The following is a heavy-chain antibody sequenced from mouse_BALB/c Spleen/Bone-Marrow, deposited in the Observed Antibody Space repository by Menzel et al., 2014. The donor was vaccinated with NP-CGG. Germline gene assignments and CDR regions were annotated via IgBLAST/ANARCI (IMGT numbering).Heavy chain of an antibody. D-gene: IGHD2-14*01. CDR3: ANYRYGWYFDV. J-gene: IGHJ1*01. CDR2: IDPANGNT. V-gene: IGHV14-3*02. CDR1: GFNIKDTC. Sequence: VQLQQSGAELVKPGASVKLSCTASGFNIKDTCTHWVKQRPEQGLEWIGRIDPANGNTKYDPKFQGKATITADTSSNTAYLQLSSLTSEDTAVYYCANYRYGWYFDVWGAGTTVTVSS.